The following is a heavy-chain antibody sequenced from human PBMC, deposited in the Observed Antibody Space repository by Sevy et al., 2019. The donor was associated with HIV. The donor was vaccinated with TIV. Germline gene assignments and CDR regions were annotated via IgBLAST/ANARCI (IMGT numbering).Heavy chain of an antibody. Sequence: GGSLRLSCEASGFTFSNAWMSWVRQAPGKGLEWVGRIKSKTDGGTKDYAAPVKGRFTIPRDDSKNTLYLQMNSLKTEDTAVYYCTTAQPPSQTYYYGSGSLGSFDYWGQGTLVTVSS. D-gene: IGHD3-10*01. V-gene: IGHV3-15*01. CDR3: TTAQPPSQTYYYGSGSLGSFDY. CDR2: IKSKTDGGTK. CDR1: GFTFSNAW. J-gene: IGHJ4*02.